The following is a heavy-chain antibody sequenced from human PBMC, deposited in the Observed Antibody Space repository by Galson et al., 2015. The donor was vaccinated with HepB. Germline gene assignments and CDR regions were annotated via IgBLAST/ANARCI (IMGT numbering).Heavy chain of an antibody. Sequence: TLSLTCTVSGVPISNNNFYWGWIRQPPGKGLECIGNIYYSGNTYYNPSLKSRVTMSVDTSKNQFSLRLTSVTAADTAVYYCARLGFLGFFDSLPTWFDPWGQGTLVTVSS. CDR1: GVPISNNNFY. CDR2: IYYSGNT. CDR3: ARLGFLGFFDSLPTWFDP. J-gene: IGHJ5*02. V-gene: IGHV4-39*01. D-gene: IGHD3-3*01.